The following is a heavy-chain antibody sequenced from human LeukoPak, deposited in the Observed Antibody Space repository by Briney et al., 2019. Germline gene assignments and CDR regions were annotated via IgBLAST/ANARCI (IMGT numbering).Heavy chain of an antibody. CDR2: IYYSGST. J-gene: IGHJ3*02. Sequence: SETLSLTCTVSGGSISSGGYYWSWIRQHPGKGLEWIGYIYYSGSTYYNPSLKSRVTISVDTSKNQFSLKLSSMTAADTAVYYCARAHGSGYSSDAFDIWGQGTMVTVSS. CDR1: GGSISSGGYY. CDR3: ARAHGSGYSSDAFDI. D-gene: IGHD3-22*01. V-gene: IGHV4-31*03.